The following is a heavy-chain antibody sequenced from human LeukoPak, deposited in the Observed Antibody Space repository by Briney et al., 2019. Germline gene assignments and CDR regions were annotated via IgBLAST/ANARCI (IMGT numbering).Heavy chain of an antibody. CDR3: ARQRIQLWLSAAPPTA. J-gene: IGHJ4*02. Sequence: SETLTLTCTVSGGSIRGYYWSWIRQPPGKGLEWIGEINHSGSTNYDPSLKSRVTISVDTSKNQFSLKLSSVTAADTAVYYCARQRIQLWLSAAPPTAWGQGTLVTVSS. D-gene: IGHD5-18*01. V-gene: IGHV4-34*01. CDR1: GGSIRGYY. CDR2: INHSGST.